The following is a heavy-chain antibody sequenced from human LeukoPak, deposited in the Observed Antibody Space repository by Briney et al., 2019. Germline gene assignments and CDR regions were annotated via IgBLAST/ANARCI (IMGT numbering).Heavy chain of an antibody. CDR3: AALGQFDY. CDR1: GFTFSTFA. Sequence: GGSLRLSCAASGFTFSTFAMIWVRQPPGKGLEWVSSIFPSGGEIHYADSVRGRFTISRDNSKSTLSLQMNSLRAEDTAVYYCAALGQFDYWGQGTLVTVSS. D-gene: IGHD1-26*01. J-gene: IGHJ4*02. V-gene: IGHV3-23*01. CDR2: IFPSGGEI.